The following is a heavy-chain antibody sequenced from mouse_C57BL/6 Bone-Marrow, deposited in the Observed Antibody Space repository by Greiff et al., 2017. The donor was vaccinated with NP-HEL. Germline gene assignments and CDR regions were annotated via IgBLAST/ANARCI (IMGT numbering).Heavy chain of an antibody. CDR3: ARSYGKEGYWYFDV. J-gene: IGHJ1*03. D-gene: IGHD2-1*01. Sequence: DVKLVESGPGLAKPSQTLSLTCSVTGYSITSDYWNWIRKFPGNKLEYMGYISYSGSTYYNPSLKSRISITRDTSKNQYYLQLNSVTTEDTATYYCARSYGKEGYWYFDVWGTGTTVTVSS. V-gene: IGHV3-8*01. CDR2: ISYSGST. CDR1: GYSITSDY.